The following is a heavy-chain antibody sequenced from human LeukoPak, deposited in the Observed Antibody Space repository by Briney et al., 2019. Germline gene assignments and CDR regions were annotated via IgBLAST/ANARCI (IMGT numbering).Heavy chain of an antibody. CDR1: GYTFTSYG. D-gene: IGHD2-2*01. J-gene: IGHJ4*02. CDR3: ARTGYCSRTSCFIDY. Sequence: ASVKVSCKASGYTFTSYGISWVRQAPRQGLEWMGRIIPILGIANYAQKFQGRVTITADKSTSTAYMELSSLRSEDTAVYYCARTGYCSRTSCFIDYWGQGTLVTVSS. V-gene: IGHV1-69*04. CDR2: IIPILGIA.